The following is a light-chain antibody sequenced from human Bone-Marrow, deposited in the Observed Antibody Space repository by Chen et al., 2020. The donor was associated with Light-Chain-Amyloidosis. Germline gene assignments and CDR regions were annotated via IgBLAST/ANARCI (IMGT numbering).Light chain of an antibody. V-gene: IGKV1-6*01. Sequence: AIQITQSPSSLSASVGDRVTITCRASEDIRNELGWYQQKPGKAPKLLIYGASNLQGGVPPKFSGSGYGTDFTLTIISLQPEDFATYLCLQDNDYPRTFGQGTRVEVK. J-gene: IGKJ1*01. CDR2: GAS. CDR3: LQDNDYPRT. CDR1: EDIRNE.